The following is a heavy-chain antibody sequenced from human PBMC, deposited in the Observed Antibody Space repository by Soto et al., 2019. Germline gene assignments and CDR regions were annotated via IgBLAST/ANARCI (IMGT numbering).Heavy chain of an antibody. CDR1: AFSLSTSGVC. CDR3: AHDRVNAYDGCCTYPYDAFDM. D-gene: IGHD2-8*01. Sequence: QITLKESGPALVKPTQTLTLTCTFSAFSLSTSGVCVCWLRQAPGKALEWLSRIYWNDDKRYNPSRRSRLTITKDASKNQVVLTMTNVGPMDTATYSCAHDRVNAYDGCCTYPYDAFDMWGHGTLVTVSS. CDR2: IYWNDDK. V-gene: IGHV2-5*01. J-gene: IGHJ3*02.